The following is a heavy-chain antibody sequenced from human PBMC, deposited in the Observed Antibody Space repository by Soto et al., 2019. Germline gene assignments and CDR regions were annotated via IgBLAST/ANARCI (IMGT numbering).Heavy chain of an antibody. Sequence: KPSETLSLTCTVSGGSISSSSYYWGWIRQPPGKGLEWIGSIYYSGSTYYNPSLKSRVTIPVDTSKNQFSLKLSSVTAADTAVYYCARLPPATYSSGYYPFDYRGQGTLVTVSS. V-gene: IGHV4-39*01. D-gene: IGHD3-22*01. J-gene: IGHJ4*02. CDR1: GGSISSSSYY. CDR2: IYYSGST. CDR3: ARLPPATYSSGYYPFDY.